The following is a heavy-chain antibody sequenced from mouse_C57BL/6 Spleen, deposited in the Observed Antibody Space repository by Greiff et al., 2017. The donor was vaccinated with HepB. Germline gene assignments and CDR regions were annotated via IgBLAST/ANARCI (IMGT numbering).Heavy chain of an antibody. CDR2: IYYSGTI. Sequence: EVKVEESGPGLVKPSQTVFLTCTVTGISITTGNYRWSWIRQFPGNKLEWIGYIYYSGTITYNPSLTSRTTITRDTPKNQFFLEMNSLTAEDTATYYCARDGGLSYYAMDYWGQGTSVTVSS. CDR3: ARDGGLSYYAMDY. D-gene: IGHD3-1*01. J-gene: IGHJ4*01. CDR1: GISITTGNYR. V-gene: IGHV3-5*01.